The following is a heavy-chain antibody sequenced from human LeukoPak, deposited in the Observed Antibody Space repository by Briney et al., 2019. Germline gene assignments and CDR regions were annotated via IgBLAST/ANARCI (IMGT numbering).Heavy chain of an antibody. V-gene: IGHV4-59*01. CDR2: VYYTGST. D-gene: IGHD3-22*01. J-gene: IGHJ5*02. CDR3: ARDSSGYYHWFDP. Sequence: SETLSLTCTVSGDFITAYYWSWIRQPPGKGLEWIGYVYYTGSTEYNPSLRSRVTISLDLSKNQFSLKLTSVTAADTAVYYCARDSSGYYHWFDPWGQGTLVTVSS. CDR1: GDFITAYY.